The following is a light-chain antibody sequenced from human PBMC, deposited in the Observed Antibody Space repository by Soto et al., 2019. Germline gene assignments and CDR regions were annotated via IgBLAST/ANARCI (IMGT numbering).Light chain of an antibody. CDR1: QSVISR. CDR3: QQYNNWPPP. CDR2: GAS. J-gene: IGKJ5*01. V-gene: IGKV3-15*01. Sequence: EIMMTQSPATVSVSPEGIATRAFMATQSVISRLAWYQQKPGQAPRLLIYGASTRATGIPARFSGSGSGTEFTLTISSLQSEDFAVYYCQQYNNWPPPFGQGTRLEIK.